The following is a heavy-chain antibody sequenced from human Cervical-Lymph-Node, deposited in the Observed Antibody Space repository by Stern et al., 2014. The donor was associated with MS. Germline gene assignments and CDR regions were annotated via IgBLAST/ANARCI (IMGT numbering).Heavy chain of an antibody. CDR2: ISFAGSRK. V-gene: IGHV3-30*18. CDR3: AKGRLAVPGPGPVRPLFDY. Sequence: VQLVESGGGVVQPGRSLRLSCVASGFTFRSYGAHWVRPAPGKGLEWVAAISFAGSRKYYVGSVKGRFTISRDNAKNTLSLQLNSLKADDTAVYYCAKGRLAVPGPGPVRPLFDYWGQGALVTVSS. D-gene: IGHD6-19*01. J-gene: IGHJ4*02. CDR1: GFTFRSYG.